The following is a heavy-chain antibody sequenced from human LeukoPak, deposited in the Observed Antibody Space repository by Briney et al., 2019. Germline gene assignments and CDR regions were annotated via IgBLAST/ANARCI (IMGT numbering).Heavy chain of an antibody. Sequence: PGGSLRLSCAASGFTFSSYAMSWVRQAPGKGLDWGSAISGSGGSTYYADPVKGRFTISRDNSKNTLYLQMNSLRAEDTAVYYCAKGGPIFGELLYYFDYWGQGTQVTVSS. CDR1: GFTFSSYA. D-gene: IGHD3-10*02. J-gene: IGHJ4*02. CDR2: ISGSGGST. CDR3: AKGGPIFGELLYYFDY. V-gene: IGHV3-23*01.